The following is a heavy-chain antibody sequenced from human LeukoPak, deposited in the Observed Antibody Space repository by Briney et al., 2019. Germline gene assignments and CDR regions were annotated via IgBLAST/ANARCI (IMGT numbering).Heavy chain of an antibody. CDR1: GGXIKTYY. J-gene: IGHJ4*02. Sequence: SETLSLTCKVSGGXIKTYYWSWIRQSPGKGQEWLGHFYYSGTTHYNPSLKSRVAILVDTSKNQFSLNLSSVTAADTAVYYCARDRASIVGAKLRGRYFDYWGQGTLSPSPQ. D-gene: IGHD1-26*01. CDR2: FYYSGTT. V-gene: IGHV4-59*01. CDR3: ARDRASIVGAKLRGRYFDY.